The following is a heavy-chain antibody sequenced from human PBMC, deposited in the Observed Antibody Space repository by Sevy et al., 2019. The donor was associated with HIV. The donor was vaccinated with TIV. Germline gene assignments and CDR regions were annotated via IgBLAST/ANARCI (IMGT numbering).Heavy chain of an antibody. J-gene: IGHJ6*03. CDR3: ARDPTFVLRFLEWSNYMDV. D-gene: IGHD3-3*01. Sequence: GGSLRLSCAASGFTFSSYSMNWVRQAPGKGLEWVSYISSSSSTIYYADSVKGRFIISRDNAKNSLYLQMNSLRDEDTAVYYCARDPTFVLRFLEWSNYMDVWGKGTTVTVSS. CDR1: GFTFSSYS. CDR2: ISSSSSTI. V-gene: IGHV3-48*02.